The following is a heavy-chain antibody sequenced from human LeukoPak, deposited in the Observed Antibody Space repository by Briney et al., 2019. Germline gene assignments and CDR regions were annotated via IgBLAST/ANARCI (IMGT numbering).Heavy chain of an antibody. D-gene: IGHD3-10*01. J-gene: IGHJ6*03. CDR3: ASHLPSMVRGVIYYYYMDV. CDR2: IYTSGST. V-gene: IGHV4-4*07. CDR1: GGSISGYY. Sequence: SETLSLTCAVSGGSISGYYWSWIRQPAGKGLEWIGRIYTSGSTNYNPSLKSRVTMSVDTSKNQFSLKLSSVTAADTAVYYCASHLPSMVRGVIYYYYMDVWGKGTTVTVSS.